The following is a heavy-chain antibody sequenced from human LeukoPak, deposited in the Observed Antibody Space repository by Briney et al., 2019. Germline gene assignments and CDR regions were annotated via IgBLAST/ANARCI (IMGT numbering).Heavy chain of an antibody. V-gene: IGHV4-59*01. CDR3: GTYGDYGMGAFDI. CDR1: GGSISSYY. CDR2: IYYSGST. Sequence: PSETLSLTCTVSGGSISSYYWSWVRQPPGKGLEWIGYIYYSGSTNYNPSLKSRVTISVDTSKNQFSLKLSSMTAADTAVYYCGTYGDYGMGAFDIWGQGTMVTVSS. J-gene: IGHJ3*02. D-gene: IGHD4-17*01.